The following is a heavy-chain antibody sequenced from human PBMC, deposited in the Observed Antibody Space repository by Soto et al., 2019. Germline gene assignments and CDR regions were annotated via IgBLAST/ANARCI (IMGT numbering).Heavy chain of an antibody. CDR1: GYTFTGYY. D-gene: IGHD3-22*01. J-gene: IGHJ4*02. Sequence: ASVKASCKASGYTFTGYYMHWVRQAPGQGLEWMGWINPNSGGTNYAQKFQGWVTMTRDTSISTAYMELSRLRSDDTAVYYCARGSPDSSGYYSADYWGQGTLVTSPQ. CDR3: ARGSPDSSGYYSADY. V-gene: IGHV1-2*04. CDR2: INPNSGGT.